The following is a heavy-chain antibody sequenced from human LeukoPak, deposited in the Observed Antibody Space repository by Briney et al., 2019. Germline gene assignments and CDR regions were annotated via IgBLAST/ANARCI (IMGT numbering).Heavy chain of an antibody. J-gene: IGHJ2*01. CDR2: MNGDGRTI. D-gene: IGHD1-7*01. CDR3: ARAGNYYFDL. CDR1: GFTLSSSW. Sequence: GGSLRLSCAASGFTLSSSWMHWVRQGPGKGLVWVARMNGDGRTINYADSVEGRFTISRDNAKNTLYLQMNSLRAEDAAVYYCARAGNYYFDLWGRGTLVTVSS. V-gene: IGHV3-74*01.